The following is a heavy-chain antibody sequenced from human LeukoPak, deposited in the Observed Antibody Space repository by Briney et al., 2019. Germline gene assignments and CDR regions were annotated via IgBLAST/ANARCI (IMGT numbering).Heavy chain of an antibody. D-gene: IGHD3-3*01. V-gene: IGHV1-2*02. CDR3: ARADTIFGVVTYYFDY. Sequence: ASVKVSCKASGYTFTGYYMHWVRQAPGQGLEWMGWINPNSGGTNYAQKFQGRVTMTRDTSISTAYMELSRLRSDDTAVYYCARADTIFGVVTYYFDYWGQGTLVTVSS. CDR2: INPNSGGT. CDR1: GYTFTGYY. J-gene: IGHJ4*02.